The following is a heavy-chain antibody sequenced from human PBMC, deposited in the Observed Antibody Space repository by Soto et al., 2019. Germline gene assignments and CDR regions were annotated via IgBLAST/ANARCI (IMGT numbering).Heavy chain of an antibody. D-gene: IGHD5-12*01. CDR2: IVPIVDTA. CDR1: GGTFSSYA. CDR3: VRVVAIPGYPDY. J-gene: IGHJ4*02. Sequence: QVQLVQSGAEVRQPASSVKVSCKTSGGTFSSYAISWVRQAPGQGLEWMGGIVPIVDTATYAQKFQGRVTITADESTSPAYMELRRLRSDDTAVYYCVRVVAIPGYPDYCGQGTLVTVSA. V-gene: IGHV1-69*12.